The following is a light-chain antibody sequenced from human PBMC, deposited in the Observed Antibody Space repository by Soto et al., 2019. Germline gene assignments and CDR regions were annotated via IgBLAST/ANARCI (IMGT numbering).Light chain of an antibody. V-gene: IGKV1-39*01. CDR2: SAS. CDR3: QQGYSTPWT. CDR1: QSISSY. J-gene: IGKJ1*01. Sequence: DIQMTQSPSSLSASVADRVTITCRASQSISSYLTWYQQKPGKAPKLLIYSASSLQSGVPSRFSGSESETDFTLTISSLQPEDFATYYCQQGYSTPWTFGQGTKVEI.